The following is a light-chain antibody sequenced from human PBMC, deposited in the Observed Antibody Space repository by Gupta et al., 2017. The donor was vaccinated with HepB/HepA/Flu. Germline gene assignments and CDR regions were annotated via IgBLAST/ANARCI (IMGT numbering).Light chain of an antibody. CDR2: DTS. CDR3: QQDGGSPRT. CDR1: QSVNTN. Sequence: EIVLTQSPGTLSLSPGERATLSCRASQSVNTNLAWYQQKPGQAPRLLFFDTSIRAAGIPDRFSASGSGTDFTLTISSLESEDFAVFYCQQDGGSPRTFGQGTKVEIK. J-gene: IGKJ1*01. V-gene: IGKV3-20*01.